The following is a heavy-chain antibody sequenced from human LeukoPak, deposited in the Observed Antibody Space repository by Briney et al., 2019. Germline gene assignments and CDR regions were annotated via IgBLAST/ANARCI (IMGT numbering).Heavy chain of an antibody. J-gene: IGHJ4*02. CDR3: ARDRLNRAYCGSDCYSAAFDY. D-gene: IGHD2-21*02. Sequence: PGGSLRLSCAASGFTFSSYAMSWVRQAPGKGLEWVSAISGSGGSTYYADSVKGRFIISRDDSRNTLYLQMNSLRPEDTAVYYCARDRLNRAYCGSDCYSAAFDYWGRGTLVTVSS. CDR1: GFTFSSYA. V-gene: IGHV3-23*01. CDR2: ISGSGGST.